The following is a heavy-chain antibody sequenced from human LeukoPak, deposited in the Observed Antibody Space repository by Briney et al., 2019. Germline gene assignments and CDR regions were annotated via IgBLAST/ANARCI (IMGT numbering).Heavy chain of an antibody. CDR1: GGSISSYY. D-gene: IGHD2-2*01. J-gene: IGHJ2*01. CDR2: IYYSGST. Sequence: PSETLSLTCTVSGGSISSYYWSWIRQPPGKGLEWIGYIYYSGSTNYNPSLKSRVTTSVDTSKNQFSLKLSSVTAADTAVYYCAGEISTSCCPIHGYFDLWGRGTLVTVSS. CDR3: AGEISTSCCPIHGYFDL. V-gene: IGHV4-59*01.